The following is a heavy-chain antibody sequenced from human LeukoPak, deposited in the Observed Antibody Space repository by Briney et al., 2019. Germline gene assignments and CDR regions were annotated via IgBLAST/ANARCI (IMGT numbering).Heavy chain of an antibody. V-gene: IGHV3-23*01. D-gene: IGHD1-26*01. CDR3: TKDALTRYSGIYYPLPNDFFDY. CDR2: ISGSGGNT. CDR1: GVTSCSND. Sequence: PGGSPRLSSAASGVTSCSNDVSWGRHDPGGGVGGGSAISGSGGNTYYADAVKGQFTISRDNSKNTLYLQMNSRRADDTAVYYCTKDALTRYSGIYYPLPNDFFDYWGQGTLVTVSS. J-gene: IGHJ4*02.